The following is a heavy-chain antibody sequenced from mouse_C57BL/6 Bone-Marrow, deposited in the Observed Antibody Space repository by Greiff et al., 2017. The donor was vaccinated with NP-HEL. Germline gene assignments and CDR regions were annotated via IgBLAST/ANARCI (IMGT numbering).Heavy chain of an antibody. CDR1: GYTFTSYW. Sequence: QVQLQQPGAELVKPGASVKMSCKASGYTFTSYWITWVKQRPGQGLEWIGDIYPGSGSTNYNEKFKSKATLTVDTSSSTAYMQLSSLTSEDSAVYYCAREGLWLRRSPYYAMDYWGQGTSVTVSS. D-gene: IGHD2-2*01. J-gene: IGHJ4*01. CDR2: IYPGSGST. V-gene: IGHV1-55*01. CDR3: AREGLWLRRSPYYAMDY.